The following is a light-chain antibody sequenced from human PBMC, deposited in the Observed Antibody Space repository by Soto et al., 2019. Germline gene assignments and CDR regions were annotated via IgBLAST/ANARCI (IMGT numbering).Light chain of an antibody. CDR2: AAS. CDR3: QQSYSTPYT. V-gene: IGKV1-39*01. CDR1: QSISSY. J-gene: IGKJ2*01. Sequence: DLLMNQSPSSLSATVVDRVTITCRASQSISSYLNWYQQKPGKAPKLLIYAASSLQSGVPSRFSGSGSGTDLTLTISSLQPEDFATYYCQQSYSTPYTFGQGTKLEIK.